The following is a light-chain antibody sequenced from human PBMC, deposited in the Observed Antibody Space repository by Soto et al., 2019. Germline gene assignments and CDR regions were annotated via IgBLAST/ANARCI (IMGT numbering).Light chain of an antibody. CDR3: HQYGSSPFIT. V-gene: IGKV3-20*01. Sequence: EIALTQSPGTLSLSPGERATLSCRASQSVSRSYLAWYQQKPGQAPRLLIYAASSSATGIPDRFSGSGSGTDFTLTISRLEPEDFAVYYCHQYGSSPFITFGQGTRLEIK. CDR1: QSVSRSY. CDR2: AAS. J-gene: IGKJ5*01.